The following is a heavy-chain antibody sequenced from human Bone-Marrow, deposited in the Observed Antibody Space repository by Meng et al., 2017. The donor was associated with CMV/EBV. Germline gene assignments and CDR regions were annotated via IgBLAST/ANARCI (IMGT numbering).Heavy chain of an antibody. Sequence: GGSLRLSCAASGFTFSSYSMNWVRQAPGKGLEWVSYISSSSSTIYYADSVKGRFTISRDNSKNTLYLQMNSLRAEDTAVYYCARDPIGIPFDYWGHGTLVTVSS. CDR3: ARDPIGIPFDY. CDR1: GFTFSSYS. D-gene: IGHD1-14*01. J-gene: IGHJ4*01. CDR2: ISSSSSTI. V-gene: IGHV3-48*01.